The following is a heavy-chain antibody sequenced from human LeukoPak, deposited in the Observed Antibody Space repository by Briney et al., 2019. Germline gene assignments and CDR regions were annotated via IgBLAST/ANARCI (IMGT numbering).Heavy chain of an antibody. D-gene: IGHD1-20*01. CDR1: GGSISSSSYY. J-gene: IGHJ4*02. V-gene: IGHV4-39*07. CDR3: ARAALTGTGTFDY. CDR2: IYYSGST. Sequence: SETLSLTCTVSGGSISSSSYYWGWIRQPPGKGLEWIGSIYYSGSTYYNPSLKSRVTISVDTSKNQFSLKLSSVTAADTAVYYCARAALTGTGTFDYWGQGTLVTVSS.